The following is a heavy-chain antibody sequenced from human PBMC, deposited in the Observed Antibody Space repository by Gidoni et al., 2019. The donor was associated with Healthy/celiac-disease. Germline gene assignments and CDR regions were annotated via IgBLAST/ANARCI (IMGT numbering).Heavy chain of an antibody. Sequence: QLQLQESGPGLVKPSEPLSPTCTVSAGSLSSSSYYWGWIRQPPGKGLEWIGSIYYMGSTYYNPSLKSRGTISVDTSKNQFALKLSSVTAADTAVYYCARVRSERSPLEWFDPWGQGTLVTVSS. J-gene: IGHJ5*02. CDR3: ARVRSERSPLEWFDP. CDR1: AGSLSSSSYY. V-gene: IGHV4-39*01. CDR2: IYYMGST. D-gene: IGHD1-26*01.